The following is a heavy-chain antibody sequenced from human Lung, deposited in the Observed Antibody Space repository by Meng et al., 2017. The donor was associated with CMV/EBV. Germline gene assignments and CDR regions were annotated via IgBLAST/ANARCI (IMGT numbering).Heavy chain of an antibody. D-gene: IGHD3-10*01. CDR2: ISGSGGST. J-gene: IGHJ4*02. CDR1: GFTFSRYA. V-gene: IGHV3-23*01. CDR3: AKRLGGLLSSDADLGY. Sequence: GESLKIPRAASGFTFSRYAMSWVRQAPGKGLEWVSAISGSGGSTYYADSVKGRFTISRDNSKNTLYLQMNSLRAEDTAVYYCAKRLGGLLSSDADLGYWGQGTLVTVSS.